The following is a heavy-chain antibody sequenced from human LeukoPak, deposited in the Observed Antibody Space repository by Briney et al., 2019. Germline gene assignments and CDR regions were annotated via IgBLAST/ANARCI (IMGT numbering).Heavy chain of an antibody. CDR1: GYDFTSVG. D-gene: IGHD6-19*01. V-gene: IGHV1-18*01. Sequence: AAVKLSCKASGYDFTSVGITWVRRPPGQGLEWMGWISPYNGNTRYAQKFQGRVAMTTDTSTTTAYMELRGLRFNDTAVYYCARAGSGSGWYFDYWGQGTLVTVSS. J-gene: IGHJ4*02. CDR3: ARAGSGSGWYFDY. CDR2: ISPYNGNT.